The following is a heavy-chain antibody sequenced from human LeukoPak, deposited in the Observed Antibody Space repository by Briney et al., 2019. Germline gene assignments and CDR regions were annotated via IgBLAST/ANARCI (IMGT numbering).Heavy chain of an antibody. Sequence: ASVKVSCKASGYTFTSYFMDWVRPAPGQGLERMGIINPSGGSTNYAQKFQGRVTMTRDTSTSTVYMELSSLRSEDTAVYYCANENGDRGSGSYSYRWDYWGQGTLVTVSS. CDR3: ANENGDRGSGSYSYRWDY. CDR1: GYTFTSYF. CDR2: INPSGGST. J-gene: IGHJ4*02. D-gene: IGHD3-10*01. V-gene: IGHV1-46*01.